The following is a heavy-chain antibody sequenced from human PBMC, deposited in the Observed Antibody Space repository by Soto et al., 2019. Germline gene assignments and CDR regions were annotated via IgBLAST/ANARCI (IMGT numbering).Heavy chain of an antibody. V-gene: IGHV4-31*03. CDR2: IYYTGDT. J-gene: IGHJ4*02. CDR1: GDSISRGTYD. Sequence: QVQLQESGPGLVKPSQTLSLTCTVSGDSISRGTYDWSWIRQHPGKGLEWIGYIYYTGDTYYSPSLENRVTFSVDKSKNRFSLRLTSLSAADTAVYYCARMARNGDSRQYTFDFWGQGMLVTVSS. CDR3: ARMARNGDSRQYTFDF. D-gene: IGHD4-17*01.